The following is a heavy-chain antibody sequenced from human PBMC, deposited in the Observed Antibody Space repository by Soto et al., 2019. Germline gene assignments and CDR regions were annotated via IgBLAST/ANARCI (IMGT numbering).Heavy chain of an antibody. J-gene: IGHJ4*02. D-gene: IGHD3-10*01. Sequence: ASVKVSCKASGYTFTSYGISWVRQAPGPGLECMGWISAYNGNTNYAQKLHDTVTMTTDTSTSTAYMELWSLRSDDTAAYYVARRGEVSGDYCGQGTLVTVSS. V-gene: IGHV1-18*01. CDR2: ISAYNGNT. CDR1: GYTFTSYG. CDR3: ARRGEVSGDY.